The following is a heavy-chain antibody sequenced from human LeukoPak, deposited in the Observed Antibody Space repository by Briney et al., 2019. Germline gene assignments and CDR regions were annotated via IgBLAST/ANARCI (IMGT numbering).Heavy chain of an antibody. CDR2: IYYSGST. J-gene: IGHJ4*02. Sequence: SETLSLTCTVSGGSISSYYWSWIRQPPGKGLVWIGYIYYSGSTNYNPSLKSRVTISVDTSKNQFSLKLSSVTAADTAVYYCARVGSGYSYGYYGYYFDYXXQGTLVTVSS. CDR3: ARVGSGYSYGYYGYYFDY. CDR1: GGSISSYY. V-gene: IGHV4-59*01. D-gene: IGHD5-18*01.